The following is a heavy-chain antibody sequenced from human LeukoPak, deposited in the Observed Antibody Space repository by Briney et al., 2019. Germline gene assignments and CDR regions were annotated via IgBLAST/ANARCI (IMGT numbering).Heavy chain of an antibody. Sequence: GGSLRLSCAASGFTFSSYAMSWVRQAPGKGLEWVSAISGSGGSTYYADSVKGRFTISRDNSKNTLYLQMNSLRAEDTAVYYCAKSGTRITMVRGVLSYYYYGMDVWGQGTTVTVSS. CDR1: GFTFSSYA. D-gene: IGHD3-10*01. CDR2: ISGSGGST. V-gene: IGHV3-23*01. J-gene: IGHJ6*02. CDR3: AKSGTRITMVRGVLSYYYYGMDV.